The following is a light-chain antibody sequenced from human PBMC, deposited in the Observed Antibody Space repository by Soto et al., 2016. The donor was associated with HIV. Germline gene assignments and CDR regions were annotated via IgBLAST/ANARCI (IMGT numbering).Light chain of an antibody. V-gene: IGKV1-39*01. CDR2: AAV. Sequence: DIQMTQSPSSLSASVEDRVTITCRASQNIKSYLNWYQKKVGEAPKLLIFAAVNLQSGVPSRFSGSVSGTDFILTITSLQPEDFATYYCQQSYSSPYTFGPGTKVEIK. CDR1: QNIKSY. J-gene: IGKJ3*01. CDR3: QQSYSSPYT.